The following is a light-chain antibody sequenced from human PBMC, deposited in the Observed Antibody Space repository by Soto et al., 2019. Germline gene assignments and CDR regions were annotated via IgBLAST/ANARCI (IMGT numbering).Light chain of an antibody. CDR1: QSLSNNY. Sequence: EIVLTQSPGTLSLSPGERATLSCRASQSLSNNYLAWYQQKPGQAPRLLIYDASNRATGIPARFSGSGSGTDFTLTISSLEPEDFAVYYCQQRSNWPHTFGQGTRLEIK. J-gene: IGKJ5*01. CDR2: DAS. V-gene: IGKV3-11*01. CDR3: QQRSNWPHT.